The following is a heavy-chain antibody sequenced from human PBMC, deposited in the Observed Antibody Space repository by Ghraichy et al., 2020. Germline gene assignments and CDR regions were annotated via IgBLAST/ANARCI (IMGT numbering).Heavy chain of an antibody. V-gene: IGHV3-23*01. J-gene: IGHJ4*02. Sequence: GGSLRLSCAAPGFAFSAYTMSWVRQAPGKGLEWVSSLTGISDNTFYADSVKGRFTTSRDKSTSTLYLQMNNLKAEDTAVYFCAKDFDWNYAYWGQGTLVTVSS. D-gene: IGHD3-9*01. CDR3: AKDFDWNYAY. CDR1: GFAFSAYT. CDR2: LTGISDNT.